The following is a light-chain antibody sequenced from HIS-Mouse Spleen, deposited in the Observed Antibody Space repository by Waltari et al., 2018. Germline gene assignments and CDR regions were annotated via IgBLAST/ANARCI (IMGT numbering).Light chain of an antibody. V-gene: IGLV2-14*03. Sequence: QSALTQPASVSGSPGQSITISCPGTSSDVGCYNYVSWYQQHPGKAPKLMIYDVSNRPSGVSNRFSGSKSGNTASLTISGLQAEDEADYYCSSYTSSSTWVFGGGTKLTVL. CDR1: SSDVGCYNY. CDR3: SSYTSSSTWV. J-gene: IGLJ3*02. CDR2: DVS.